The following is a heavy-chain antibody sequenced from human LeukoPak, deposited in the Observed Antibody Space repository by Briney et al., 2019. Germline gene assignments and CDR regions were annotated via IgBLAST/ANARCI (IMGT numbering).Heavy chain of an antibody. J-gene: IGHJ5*02. CDR2: IRYDGSSK. D-gene: IGHD3-16*01. V-gene: IGHV3-30*02. CDR3: ARERSRGIDP. CDR1: GFTFSSYG. Sequence: GGSLRLSCAASGFTFSSYGMHWVRQAPGKGLGWVAFIRYDGSSKSYADSVKARFTISRDNSGNTVYLQMNSLRAEDTAVYYCARERSRGIDPWGQGTLVTVSS.